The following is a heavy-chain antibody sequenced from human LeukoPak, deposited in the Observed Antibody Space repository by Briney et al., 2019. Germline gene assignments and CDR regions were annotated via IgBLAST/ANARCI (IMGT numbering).Heavy chain of an antibody. J-gene: IGHJ4*02. V-gene: IGHV3-NL1*01. CDR1: GFTFSSYT. Sequence: PGGSLRLSCAASGFTFSSYTMHWVRQAPGTGLEWVSVIYSGGSTYYADSVKGRFTISRDNAKNSLYLQMNSLRAEDTAVYYCARTLTAPGHFDYWGQGTLVTVSS. CDR3: ARTLTAPGHFDY. CDR2: IYSGGST. D-gene: IGHD6-13*01.